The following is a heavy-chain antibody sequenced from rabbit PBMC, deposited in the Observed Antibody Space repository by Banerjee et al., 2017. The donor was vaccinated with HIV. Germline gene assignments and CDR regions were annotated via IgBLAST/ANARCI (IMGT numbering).Heavy chain of an antibody. Sequence: QSLEESGGDLVKPGASLTLTCTASGIDFSSSYYMCWVRQAPGKGLEWIACIYTSSGSTWYASWVNGRFTISRSTSLNTVDLKMTSLTAADTATYFCVRVAAYASSSGYYIRKTEDWLDLWGPGTLVTVS. J-gene: IGHJ5*01. CDR2: IYTSSGST. D-gene: IGHD1-1*01. V-gene: IGHV1S43*01. CDR1: GIDFSSSYY. CDR3: VRVAAYASSSGYYIRKTEDWLDL.